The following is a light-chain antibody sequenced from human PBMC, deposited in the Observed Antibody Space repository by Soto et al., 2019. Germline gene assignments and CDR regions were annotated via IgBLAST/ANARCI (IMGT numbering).Light chain of an antibody. CDR1: QSVLYSSINKNY. V-gene: IGKV4-1*01. J-gene: IGKJ3*01. CDR3: QQYYSTPFT. CDR2: WAS. Sequence: DIVMTQSPDSLAVSLGERATINCKSSQSVLYSSINKNYLAWYQQKPRQPPRLLIYWASTRESGVPDRFSGSGSGTDFTLTISSLQAEDVAVYYCQQYYSTPFTFGPGTKVDIK.